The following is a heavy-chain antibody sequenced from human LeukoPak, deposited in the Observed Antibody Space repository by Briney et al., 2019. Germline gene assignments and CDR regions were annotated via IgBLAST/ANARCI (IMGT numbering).Heavy chain of an antibody. V-gene: IGHV5-51*01. J-gene: IGHJ4*02. CDR3: ARQNDFRLDY. Sequence: RGESLKISCKGSGYPFSSYWIGWVRQMPGKGLEWMGTIYPGDSDTRYSPSLQGQVTISVDTSIGTAYLQWSSLKASDTAIYYCARQNDFRLDYWGQGTLVTVSS. CDR1: GYPFSSYW. CDR2: IYPGDSDT. D-gene: IGHD3-3*01.